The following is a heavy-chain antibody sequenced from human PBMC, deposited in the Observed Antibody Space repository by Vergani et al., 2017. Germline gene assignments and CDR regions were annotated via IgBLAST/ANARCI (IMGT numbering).Heavy chain of an antibody. Sequence: QVQLQESGPGLVKPSQTLSLTCTVSGGSISSGSYYWRWIRQPAGKGLEWIGRIYTSGSTNYNPSLKSRVTISVDTAKNQFSLKLSSVTAADTAVYYCARGVVAATPDYWGQGTLVTVSS. CDR2: IYTSGST. CDR3: ARGVVAATPDY. CDR1: GGSISSGSYY. J-gene: IGHJ4*02. V-gene: IGHV4-61*02. D-gene: IGHD2-15*01.